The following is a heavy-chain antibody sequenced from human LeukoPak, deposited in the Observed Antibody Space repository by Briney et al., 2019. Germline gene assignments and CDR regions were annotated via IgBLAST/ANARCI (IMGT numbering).Heavy chain of an antibody. J-gene: IGHJ6*02. CDR1: GGSFSNYY. V-gene: IGHV4-4*07. CDR2: IYTSGST. CDR3: ARQPPQYYSMDV. Sequence: SETLSLTCTVSGGSFSNYYWSWIRQPAGKGLEWIGRIYTSGSTNYNPSVKSRVTMSVDTSNNQFSLKLTSVTAADTAVYYCARQPPQYYSMDVWGQGTTVTVSS. D-gene: IGHD1-14*01.